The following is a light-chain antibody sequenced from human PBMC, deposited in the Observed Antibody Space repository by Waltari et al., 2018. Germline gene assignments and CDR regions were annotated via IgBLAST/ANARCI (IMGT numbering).Light chain of an antibody. CDR1: QSVGTY. CDR2: DAS. Sequence: EIVLTQSPATLSLSPGETATLSCEASQSVGTYLAWYQQKPGQAPRLLIYDASNRATGIPARFRGSGSGTDFTLTISSLEAEDFAVYFCQQRSSWTPHTFGQGARLEIK. V-gene: IGKV3-11*01. J-gene: IGKJ2*01. CDR3: QQRSSWTPHT.